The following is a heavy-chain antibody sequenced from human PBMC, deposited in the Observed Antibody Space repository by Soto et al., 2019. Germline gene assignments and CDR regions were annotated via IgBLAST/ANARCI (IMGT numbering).Heavy chain of an antibody. D-gene: IGHD3-10*01. Sequence: QVQLVQSGADMKKPGSSVKVSCKASGATFGTFSVSWVRQAPGQGLEWMGRIIPILDVAKYTQKFQGRVRFPAYKSTTAVLMAPTTPRFNDTAVYFRTRDVREVSVQWGQGTPVTVSS. CDR2: IIPILDVA. CDR3: TRDVREVSVQ. J-gene: IGHJ1*01. CDR1: GATFGTFS. V-gene: IGHV1-69*08.